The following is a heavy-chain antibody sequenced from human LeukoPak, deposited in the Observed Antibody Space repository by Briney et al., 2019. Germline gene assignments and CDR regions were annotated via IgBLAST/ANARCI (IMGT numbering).Heavy chain of an antibody. J-gene: IGHJ6*02. Sequence: PGRSLRLSCAASGFTFSSYAMHWVRQAPGKGLEGGAVISYDGSNKYYADSVKGRFTISRDNSKNTLYLQMNSLRAEDTAVYYCARMVDTAMAGPHYYYYGMDVWGQGTTVTVSS. D-gene: IGHD5-18*01. CDR1: GFTFSSYA. CDR3: ARMVDTAMAGPHYYYYGMDV. V-gene: IGHV3-30-3*01. CDR2: ISYDGSNK.